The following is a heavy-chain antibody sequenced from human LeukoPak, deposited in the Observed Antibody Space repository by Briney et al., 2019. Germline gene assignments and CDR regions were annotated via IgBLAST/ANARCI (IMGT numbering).Heavy chain of an antibody. V-gene: IGHV4-59*12. CDR2: IYYSGST. D-gene: IGHD3-3*01. Sequence: PSETLSLTCTVSGGSISSYYWSWIRQPPGKGLEWIGSIYYSGSTYYNPSLKSRVTISVDTSKNQFSLKLSSVTAADTAVYYCARVPAGYYDFWSGYYTCYFDYWGQGTLVTVSS. CDR3: ARVPAGYYDFWSGYYTCYFDY. J-gene: IGHJ4*02. CDR1: GGSISSYY.